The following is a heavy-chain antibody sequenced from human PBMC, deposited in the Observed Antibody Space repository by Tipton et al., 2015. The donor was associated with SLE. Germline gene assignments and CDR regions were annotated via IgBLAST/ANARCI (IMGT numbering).Heavy chain of an antibody. CDR1: GFTFSDYA. CDR3: ARRRDGKNPFDY. CDR2: IGISDDT. Sequence: GSLRLSCAASGFTFSDYAMHWVRQAPGKGLEYVSAIGISDDTYYASSVKGRFTISRDNSKSTLYLQMGSLRGEDVAVYYCARRRDGKNPFDYWGQGTLVTVSS. J-gene: IGHJ4*02. V-gene: IGHV3-64*01. D-gene: IGHD5-24*01.